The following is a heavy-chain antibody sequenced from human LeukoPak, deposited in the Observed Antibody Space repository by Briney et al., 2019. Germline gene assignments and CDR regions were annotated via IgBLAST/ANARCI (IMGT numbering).Heavy chain of an antibody. J-gene: IGHJ3*02. Sequence: QTGGSLRLSCAASGFTFSNYAFHWVRQAPGKGLEWVAVISYDGSNEYYADSVKGRFTISRDNSKNTLYLQMNSLGAQDTAVYFCARERNIVVVVTVANDIWGQGTMVTVSS. CDR2: ISYDGSNE. D-gene: IGHD2-15*01. V-gene: IGHV3-30-3*01. CDR3: ARERNIVVVVTVANDI. CDR1: GFTFSNYA.